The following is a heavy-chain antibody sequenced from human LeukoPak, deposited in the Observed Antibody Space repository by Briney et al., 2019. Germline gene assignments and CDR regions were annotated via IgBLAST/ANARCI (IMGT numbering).Heavy chain of an antibody. Sequence: GASVKVSCKASGYTFTSYDINWVRQATGQGLEWMGWMNPNSGNTGYAQKFQGRATMTRNTSISTAYMELSSLRSEDTAVYYCARETRFLEWLARPSTSNYYGMDVWGQGTTVTVSS. CDR3: ARETRFLEWLARPSTSNYYGMDV. CDR2: MNPNSGNT. CDR1: GYTFTSYD. J-gene: IGHJ6*02. V-gene: IGHV1-8*01. D-gene: IGHD3-3*01.